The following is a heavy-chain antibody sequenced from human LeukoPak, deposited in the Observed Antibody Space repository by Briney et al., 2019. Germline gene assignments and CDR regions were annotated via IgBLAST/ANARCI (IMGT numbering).Heavy chain of an antibody. CDR2: IYPGDSDT. D-gene: IGHD2-2*01. Sequence: GESLKISCKGSGYSFTSYWIGWVRQMPGKGLEWMGIIYPGDSDTRYSPSFQGQVTISADKSISTAYLQWSSLKASDTAMYYCGRHKYCSSPGCYATYYMDVGGKGTTVTVPS. V-gene: IGHV5-51*01. CDR1: GYSFTSYW. CDR3: GRHKYCSSPGCYATYYMDV. J-gene: IGHJ6*03.